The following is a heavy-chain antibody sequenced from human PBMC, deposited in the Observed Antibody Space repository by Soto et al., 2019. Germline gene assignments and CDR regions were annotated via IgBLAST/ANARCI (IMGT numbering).Heavy chain of an antibody. D-gene: IGHD6-13*01. CDR3: AKYYLSWYYFDY. CDR1: GFTFSSYA. Sequence: EVQLLESGGGLVQPGGSLRLSCAASGFTFSSYAMSWVRQAPGKGLEWVSAISGSGGSTYYADSVQGRFTISRDNSNNTLYLQMNSLRAEDTAVYYCAKYYLSWYYFDYWGQGTLVTVSS. J-gene: IGHJ4*02. V-gene: IGHV3-23*01. CDR2: ISGSGGST.